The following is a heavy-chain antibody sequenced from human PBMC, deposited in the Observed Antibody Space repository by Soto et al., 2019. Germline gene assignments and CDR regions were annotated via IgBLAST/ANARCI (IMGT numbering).Heavy chain of an antibody. J-gene: IGHJ5*02. V-gene: IGHV3-21*01. D-gene: IGHD2-2*01. CDR3: ARAPPVVPAAIHWFDP. CDR1: GFTFSSYS. CDR2: ISSSSSYI. Sequence: GGSLRLSCAASGFTFSSYSMNWVRQAPGKGLEWVSSISSSSSYIYYADSVKGRFTISRDNAKNSLYLQMNSLRAEDTAVYYCARAPPVVPAAIHWFDPWGQGTLVTVSS.